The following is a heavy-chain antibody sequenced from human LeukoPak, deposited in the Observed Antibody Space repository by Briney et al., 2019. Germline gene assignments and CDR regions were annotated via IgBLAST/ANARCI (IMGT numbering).Heavy chain of an antibody. Sequence: PSETLSLTRTVSGGSISSSSYYWGWIRQPPGKGLEWIGSIYYSGSTYYNPSLKSRVTISVDTSKNQFSLKLSSVTAADTAVYYCEDEAAHIWGQGTMVTVSS. CDR3: EDEAAHI. V-gene: IGHV4-39*07. CDR2: IYYSGST. J-gene: IGHJ3*02. CDR1: GGSISSSSYY. D-gene: IGHD6-25*01.